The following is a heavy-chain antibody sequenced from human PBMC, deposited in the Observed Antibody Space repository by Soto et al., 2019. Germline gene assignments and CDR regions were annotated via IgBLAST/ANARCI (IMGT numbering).Heavy chain of an antibody. CDR3: ARGNHRWLQLWYFDL. CDR2: IIPIFGTV. V-gene: IGHV1-69*12. D-gene: IGHD5-12*01. J-gene: IGHJ2*01. CDR1: GGTFSNYP. Sequence: QVQLVQSGAEVKKPGSSVKVSCKASGGTFSNYPISWVRQAPGQGLEWMGGIIPIFGTVNYAQKGQGRVTITADESTSTAYMELSSLRSEDTDVYYCARGNHRWLQLWYFDLWGRGTLVTVSS.